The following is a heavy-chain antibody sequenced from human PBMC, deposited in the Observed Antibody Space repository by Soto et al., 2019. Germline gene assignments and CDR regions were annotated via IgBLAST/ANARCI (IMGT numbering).Heavy chain of an antibody. V-gene: IGHV3-30-3*01. D-gene: IGHD6-13*01. CDR1: GFTFSSYA. J-gene: IGHJ4*02. Sequence: QVQLVESGGGVVQPGRSLRLSCAASGFTFSSYAMHWVRQAPGKGLEWVAVISFDGSNKYYADSVKGRFTISRDNSKNTLYLQMNSLRAEDTAVYYCARDLVSMQDQEVLVPFDFDCSGQGTLVTVSS. CDR2: ISFDGSNK. CDR3: ARDLVSMQDQEVLVPFDFDC.